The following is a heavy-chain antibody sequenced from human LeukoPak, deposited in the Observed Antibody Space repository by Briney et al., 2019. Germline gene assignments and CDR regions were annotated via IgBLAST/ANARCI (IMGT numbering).Heavy chain of an antibody. Sequence: SETLSLTCTVSGYSISSGYYWGWIRQPPGKGLEWIGSLYHSGSTYYNPSLKSRVTISVDTSKNQFSLKLSSVTAAGTAVYYCATYYYGSGSYYNDWYFDLWGRGTLVTVSS. CDR3: ATYYYGSGSYYNDWYFDL. CDR2: LYHSGST. J-gene: IGHJ2*01. V-gene: IGHV4-38-2*02. CDR1: GYSISSGYY. D-gene: IGHD3-10*01.